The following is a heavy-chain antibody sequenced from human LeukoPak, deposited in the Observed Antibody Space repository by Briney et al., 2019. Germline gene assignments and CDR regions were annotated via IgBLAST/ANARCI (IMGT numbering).Heavy chain of an antibody. CDR1: GYTFNTYG. V-gene: IGHV1-2*02. CDR2: TNPNSGDT. J-gene: IGHJ3*02. Sequence: ASVKVSCKASGYTFNTYGITWVRQAPAPGQGLEWMGWTNPNSGDTNYAQKFQGRVTMTRDTSISTAYMELNRLRSDDTAIYYCAAAGRSYCSGGTCYSDLNDAFDIWGQGTMVTVSS. D-gene: IGHD2-15*01. CDR3: AAAGRSYCSGGTCYSDLNDAFDI.